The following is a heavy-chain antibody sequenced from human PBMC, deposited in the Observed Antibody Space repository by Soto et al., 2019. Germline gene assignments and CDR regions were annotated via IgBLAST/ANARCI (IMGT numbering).Heavy chain of an antibody. Sequence: GGSLRLSCVASGFTFKDFGMTWVRQAPGKGLEWVSTISGAGGDKGYGASVKGRFTISRDNSRNTLSLQMNSLRVQDTAVYYRAKRGLCVGYTCSNGIFFDSWGQGILVTVSS. CDR1: GFTFKDFG. CDR3: AKRGLCVGYTCSNGIFFDS. D-gene: IGHD3-16*02. CDR2: ISGAGGDK. J-gene: IGHJ4*02. V-gene: IGHV3-23*01.